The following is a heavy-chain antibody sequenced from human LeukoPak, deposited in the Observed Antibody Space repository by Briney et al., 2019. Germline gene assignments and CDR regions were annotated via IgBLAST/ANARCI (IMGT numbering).Heavy chain of an antibody. J-gene: IGHJ6*02. CDR2: ISSSGRLM. CDR3: ARDTNNGLDV. CDR1: GFTFSEYY. D-gene: IGHD1-14*01. V-gene: IGHV3-11*01. Sequence: GGSLRLSCAASGFTFSEYYINWIRQAPGKGLEWVSHISSSGRLMQYADSVRGRFTITRDNAQNFMSLQMDNLKPEDTAVYYCARDTNNGLDVWGRGTTVTVS.